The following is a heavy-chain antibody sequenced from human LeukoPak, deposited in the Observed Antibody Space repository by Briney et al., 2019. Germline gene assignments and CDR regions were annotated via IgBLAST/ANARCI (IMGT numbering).Heavy chain of an antibody. CDR1: GFTFSSYA. Sequence: ETGGSLRLSCAASGFTFSSYAMSWVRQAPGKGLEWVSAISGSGGSTYYADSVKGRFTISRDNSKDTLYLQMNSLRAEDTAVYYCAKWASISMIVVAVWGFDYWGQGTLVTVSS. V-gene: IGHV3-23*01. J-gene: IGHJ4*02. CDR2: ISGSGGST. D-gene: IGHD3-22*01. CDR3: AKWASISMIVVAVWGFDY.